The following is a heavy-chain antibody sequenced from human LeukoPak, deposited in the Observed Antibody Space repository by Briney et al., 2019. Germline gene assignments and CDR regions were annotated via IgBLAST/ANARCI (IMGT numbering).Heavy chain of an antibody. Sequence: ASVKVSCKASGYTFTSYYMHWVRQAPGQGLEWRGWISAYNGNTNYAQKLQGRVTMTTDTSTSTAYMELRSLRSDDTAVYYCARVESYPLRNAFDIWGQGTMVTVSS. CDR1: GYTFTSYY. V-gene: IGHV1-18*04. CDR2: ISAYNGNT. CDR3: ARVESYPLRNAFDI. D-gene: IGHD1-14*01. J-gene: IGHJ3*02.